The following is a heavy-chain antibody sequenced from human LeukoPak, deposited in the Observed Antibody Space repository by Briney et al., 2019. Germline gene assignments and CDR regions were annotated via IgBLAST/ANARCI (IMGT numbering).Heavy chain of an antibody. V-gene: IGHV3-23*01. CDR1: GFTFSSYG. D-gene: IGHD2-2*01. Sequence: GGSLRLSCAASGFTFSSYGMSWVRQAPGKGLEWVSAISGSGGSTYYADSVKGRFTISRDNSKNTLYLQMNSLRAEDTAVYYCARFKYCSSTSCPETLDYWGQGTLVTVSS. CDR3: ARFKYCSSTSCPETLDY. CDR2: ISGSGGST. J-gene: IGHJ4*02.